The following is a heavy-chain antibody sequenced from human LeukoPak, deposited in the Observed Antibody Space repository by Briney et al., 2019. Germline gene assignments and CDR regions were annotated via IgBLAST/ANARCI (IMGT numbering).Heavy chain of an antibody. D-gene: IGHD1-26*01. CDR1: GFTFSTYS. V-gene: IGHV3-48*01. J-gene: IGHJ3*02. Sequence: PGGSLRLSCAASGFTFSTYSMNWVRQAPGKGLEWLSYISSSSSTIYYADSVKGRFTISRDNSKNTLCLQMDSLRAEDTAVYYCAKPLISGSYYGAFDIWGQGTMVTVSS. CDR2: ISSSSSTI. CDR3: AKPLISGSYYGAFDI.